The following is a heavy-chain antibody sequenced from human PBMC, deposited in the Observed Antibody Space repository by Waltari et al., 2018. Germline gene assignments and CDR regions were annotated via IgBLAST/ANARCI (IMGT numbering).Heavy chain of an antibody. V-gene: IGHV4-38-2*01. D-gene: IGHD6-13*01. Sequence: QVQLQESGPGLVKPSETLYLTCAVSCYSINSPYYWGWIRHPPGKGLEWIGNIYHSGSTDYNPSLKSRVTISVDTSKNHFSLKLISLTAADTAVYFCARQRAQQQLEGGGWFDPWGQGTLVTVSS. CDR1: CYSINSPYY. CDR2: IYHSGST. CDR3: ARQRAQQQLEGGGWFDP. J-gene: IGHJ5*02.